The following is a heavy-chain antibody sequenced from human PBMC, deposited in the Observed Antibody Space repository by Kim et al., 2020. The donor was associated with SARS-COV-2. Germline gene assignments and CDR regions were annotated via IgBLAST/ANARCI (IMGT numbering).Heavy chain of an antibody. Sequence: GGSLRLSCAASGFTFSSYSMIWVRQAPGKGLEWVSYISSISDYIYYADSVKGRFTISRDNAKKLLFLQMNSLTAEDTAVYYCVRGPSSGVRRNWFDPWGQGTLVTVSS. CDR1: GFTFSSYS. J-gene: IGHJ5*02. D-gene: IGHD2-15*01. CDR3: VRGPSSGVRRNWFDP. CDR2: ISSISDYI. V-gene: IGHV3-21*01.